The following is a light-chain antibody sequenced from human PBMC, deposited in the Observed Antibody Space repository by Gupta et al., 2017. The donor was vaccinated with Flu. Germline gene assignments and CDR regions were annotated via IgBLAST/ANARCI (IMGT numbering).Light chain of an antibody. CDR3: SSYTSSSTLV. CDR1: SSDVGGYNY. Sequence: QFALTQHASVFVSPGQSTTISCTGTSSDVGGYNYVSWYQQHPGKAPKLMIYEVSNRPSGVSNRFTGSKSGDAASLTISGLQAEDEADYYCSSYTSSSTLVFGGGTKLTVL. V-gene: IGLV2-14*01. CDR2: EVS. J-gene: IGLJ2*01.